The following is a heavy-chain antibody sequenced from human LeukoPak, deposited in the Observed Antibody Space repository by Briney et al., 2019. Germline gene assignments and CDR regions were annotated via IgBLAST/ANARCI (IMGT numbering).Heavy chain of an antibody. CDR1: GYTFTDYY. Sequence: GASVKVSCKASGYTFTDYYMHWVRQAPGQGLEWMGWINPNSGGTNYAQKFQGRVTMTRDTSISTAYMELSRLRSDDTAVYYCARDHQEYCGGDCYSPFDYWGQGTLVTVSS. V-gene: IGHV1-2*02. CDR3: ARDHQEYCGGDCYSPFDY. J-gene: IGHJ4*02. CDR2: INPNSGGT. D-gene: IGHD2-21*02.